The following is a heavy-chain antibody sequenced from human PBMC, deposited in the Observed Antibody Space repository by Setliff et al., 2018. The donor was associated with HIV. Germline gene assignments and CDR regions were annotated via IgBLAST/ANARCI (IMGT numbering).Heavy chain of an antibody. J-gene: IGHJ6*03. Sequence: SVKVSCKASGGTFSRNPISWVRQAPGQGLEWMGGITPIFGTTKYAQKFQGRVTITADESRTTAYLDLNSLRPEDTAVYYCATAGEVATIGYSYYYMGVWGKGTTVTVSS. CDR1: GGTFSRNP. CDR3: ATAGEVATIGYSYYYMGV. D-gene: IGHD5-12*01. CDR2: ITPIFGTT. V-gene: IGHV1-69*13.